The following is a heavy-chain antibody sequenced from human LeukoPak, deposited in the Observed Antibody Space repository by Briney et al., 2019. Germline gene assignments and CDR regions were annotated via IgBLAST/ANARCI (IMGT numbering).Heavy chain of an antibody. CDR1: GFTFSSYG. D-gene: IGHD3-22*01. CDR3: AKGGYDSSPYFDY. V-gene: IGHV3-30*18. J-gene: IGHJ4*02. CDR2: ISYDGSNK. Sequence: PGGSLRLSCAASGFTFSSYGMHWVRQAPGKGLEWVAVISYDGSNKYYADSVKGRFTISRDNSKNTLYLQMNSLRAEDTAVYYCAKGGYDSSPYFDYWGQGTLVTVSS.